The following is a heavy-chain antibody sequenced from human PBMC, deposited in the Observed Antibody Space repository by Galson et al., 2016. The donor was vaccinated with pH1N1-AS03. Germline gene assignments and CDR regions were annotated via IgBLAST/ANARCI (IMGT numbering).Heavy chain of an antibody. CDR2: IFAGGGT. Sequence: SLRLSCAASGFSVSGNYMSWVRQAPGKGLEWVSIIFAGGGTYFADSVKGRFTFSRDTSKNTVFLQVNSLRAEDTAVYYCARGLEYGGKSYHYYGLDVWGQGTTVTVSS. J-gene: IGHJ6*02. V-gene: IGHV3-66*02. D-gene: IGHD4-23*01. CDR1: GFSVSGNY. CDR3: ARGLEYGGKSYHYYGLDV.